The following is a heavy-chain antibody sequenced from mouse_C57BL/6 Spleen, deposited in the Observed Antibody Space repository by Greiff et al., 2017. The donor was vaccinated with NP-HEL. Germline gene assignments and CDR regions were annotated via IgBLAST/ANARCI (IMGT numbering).Heavy chain of an antibody. V-gene: IGHV1-64*01. CDR3: AKTYGSYVRDFDY. Sequence: QVQLQQPGAELVKPGASVKLSCKASGYTFTSYWMHWVKQRPGQGLEWIGMIHPNSGSTNYNEKFKSKATLTVDKSSSTAYMQLSSLTSEDSAVYYCAKTYGSYVRDFDYWGQGTTLTVSS. J-gene: IGHJ2*01. CDR2: IHPNSGST. D-gene: IGHD1-1*02. CDR1: GYTFTSYW.